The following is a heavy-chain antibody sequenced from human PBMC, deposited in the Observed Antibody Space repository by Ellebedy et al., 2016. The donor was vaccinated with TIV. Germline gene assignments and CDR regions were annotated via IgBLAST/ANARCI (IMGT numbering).Heavy chain of an antibody. Sequence: GGSLRLSXAASGFTFSSYWMSWVRQAPGKGLEWVANIKQDGSEKYYVDSVKGRFTISRDNVKNSLYLQMNSLRAEDTAVYYCARDNKLVYDILTGYYISYYYGMDVWGQGTTVTVSS. V-gene: IGHV3-7*03. D-gene: IGHD3-9*01. CDR3: ARDNKLVYDILTGYYISYYYGMDV. CDR2: IKQDGSEK. CDR1: GFTFSSYW. J-gene: IGHJ6*02.